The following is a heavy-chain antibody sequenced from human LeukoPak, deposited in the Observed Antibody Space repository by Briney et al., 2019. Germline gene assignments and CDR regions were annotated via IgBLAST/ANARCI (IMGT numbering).Heavy chain of an antibody. J-gene: IGHJ3*02. CDR1: GGSIGSYY. CDR3: ASFGNSAFDI. V-gene: IGHV4-4*07. D-gene: IGHD1-14*01. Sequence: SETLSLTCTVYGGSIGSYYWSWIRQPAGKGLEWIGRLYISGSTDYHTSLNSRVIMSIDTSKNQYSLQLGSVTAADTAVYFCASFGNSAFDIWGQGTMVTVSS. CDR2: LYISGST.